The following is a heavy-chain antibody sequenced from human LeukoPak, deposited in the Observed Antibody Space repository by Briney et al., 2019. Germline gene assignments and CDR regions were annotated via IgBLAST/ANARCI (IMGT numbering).Heavy chain of an antibody. CDR3: ARDTYCSGGSCYYDY. CDR1: GFTFSSYS. J-gene: IGHJ4*02. CDR2: ISSSSSYI. V-gene: IGHV3-21*01. Sequence: PAGSLRLSCAASGFTFSSYSMNWVRQAPGKGLEWVSSISSSSSYIYYADSVKGRFTISRDNAKNSLCLQMNSLRAEDTAVYYCARDTYCSGGSCYYDYWGQGTLVTVSS. D-gene: IGHD2-15*01.